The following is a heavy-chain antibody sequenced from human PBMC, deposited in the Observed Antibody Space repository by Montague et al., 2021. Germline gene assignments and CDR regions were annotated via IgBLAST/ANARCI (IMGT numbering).Heavy chain of an antibody. V-gene: IGHV4-39*01. CDR1: GGSISSSPFY. Sequence: SETLSLTCTVSGGSISSSPFYWGWIRQSPGKGLEWIGSNYYRGNTHYNPSLKSRVSLSIDTSKNQFSLKMNSVTAADTAVYYCARAGPRTYGGDSLDYWGQGALVTVSS. CDR3: ARAGPRTYGGDSLDY. J-gene: IGHJ4*02. CDR2: NYYRGNT. D-gene: IGHD3-10*01.